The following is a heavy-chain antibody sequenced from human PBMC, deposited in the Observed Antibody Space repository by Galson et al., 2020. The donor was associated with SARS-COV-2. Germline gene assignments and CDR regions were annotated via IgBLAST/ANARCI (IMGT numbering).Heavy chain of an antibody. CDR3: ARDHRYYDSSGYYYDPYYYYYYGMDV. CDR1: GFTFSSYA. V-gene: IGHV3-30*14. CDR2: ISYDGSNK. D-gene: IGHD3-22*01. J-gene: IGHJ6*02. Sequence: GGSLRLSCAASGFTFSSYAMHWVRQAPGKGLEWVAVISYDGSNKYYADSVQGRFTISRDNSKNTLYLQMNSLRAEDTAVYYCARDHRYYDSSGYYYDPYYYYYYGMDVWGQGTTVTVSS.